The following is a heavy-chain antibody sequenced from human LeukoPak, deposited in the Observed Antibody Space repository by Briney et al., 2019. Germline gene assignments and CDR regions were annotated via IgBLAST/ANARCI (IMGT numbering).Heavy chain of an antibody. Sequence: PGGSLRLSCAASGFTFSSYAMHWVRQAPGKGLEWVAVISYDGSNKYYADSVKGRFTISRDNSKNTLYLQMNSLRAEDTAVYYCAGPPSRAGGGTGGDYLGQGTLVTVSS. CDR2: ISYDGSNK. CDR3: AGPPSRAGGGTGGDY. V-gene: IGHV3-30-3*01. CDR1: GFTFSSYA. J-gene: IGHJ4*02. D-gene: IGHD2-15*01.